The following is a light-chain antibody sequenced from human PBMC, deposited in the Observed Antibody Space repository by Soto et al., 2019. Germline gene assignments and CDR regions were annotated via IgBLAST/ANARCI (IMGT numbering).Light chain of an antibody. CDR2: GAS. CDR3: QQYGASPFT. Sequence: EIVMRQSPATLSVSPGQRATLSCRASQSVRTTVAWYHQRPGRTPTLLIYGASTRATGIPDRFSATGSGTDFSLTISSVEPEDFAVYYCQQYGASPFTFGPGTRVEI. J-gene: IGKJ3*01. V-gene: IGKV3D-15*02. CDR1: QSVRTT.